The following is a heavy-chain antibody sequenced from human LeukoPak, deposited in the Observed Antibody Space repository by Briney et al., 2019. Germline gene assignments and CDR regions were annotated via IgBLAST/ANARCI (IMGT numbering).Heavy chain of an antibody. CDR2: ISGDGVST. D-gene: IGHD3-3*02. Sequence: QPGGSLRLSCVASGLPIADFAMHWVRQAPGKGLEWVSLISGDGVSTFYADSVKGQFSISRDNSKNSLCLEMNSLRTEDAAMYYCAKELGKFDYWGQGTLVAVSS. CDR3: AKELGKFDY. J-gene: IGHJ4*02. CDR1: GLPIADFA. V-gene: IGHV3-43*02.